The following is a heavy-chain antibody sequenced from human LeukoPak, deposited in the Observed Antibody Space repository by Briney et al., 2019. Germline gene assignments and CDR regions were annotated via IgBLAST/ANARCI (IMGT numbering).Heavy chain of an antibody. J-gene: IGHJ4*02. Sequence: PGGSLRLSXAASGFTFSSYWMSWVRQAPGKGLEWVANIKQDGSEKYYVDSVKGRFTISRDNAKNSLYLQMNSLRAEDTAVYYCARAIPIFGVVIDYFDYWGQGTLVTVSS. D-gene: IGHD3-3*01. CDR3: ARAIPIFGVVIDYFDY. V-gene: IGHV3-7*01. CDR1: GFTFSSYW. CDR2: IKQDGSEK.